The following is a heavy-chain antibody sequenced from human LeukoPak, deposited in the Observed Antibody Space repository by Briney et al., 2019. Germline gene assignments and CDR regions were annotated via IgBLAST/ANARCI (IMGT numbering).Heavy chain of an antibody. CDR3: VQSSPTIDY. CDR2: INSDGSST. J-gene: IGHJ4*02. CDR1: GSTFSSYW. V-gene: IGHV3-74*01. D-gene: IGHD6-6*01. Sequence: GGSLRLSCTAPGSTFSSYWMHWVRQAPGKGLVWVSRINSDGSSTTYADSAKGRFTISRDNTKNTLYLQMNSLRAEDTAVYYCVQSSPTIDYWGQGTLVTVSS.